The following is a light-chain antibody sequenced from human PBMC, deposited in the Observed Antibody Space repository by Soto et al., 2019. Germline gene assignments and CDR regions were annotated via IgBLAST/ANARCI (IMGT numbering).Light chain of an antibody. J-gene: IGKJ1*01. CDR3: QQYGSSGT. V-gene: IGKV3-20*01. CDR1: QSVSSDY. Sequence: DIVLTQSPGTLSLSPGEKATLSCRASQSVSSDYLAWYQQQPGQAPRLLIYDASSRATGVPDRFRGSGSATDFTLTISRLEPEDFAVYYCQQYGSSGTFGQGTKVDIK. CDR2: DAS.